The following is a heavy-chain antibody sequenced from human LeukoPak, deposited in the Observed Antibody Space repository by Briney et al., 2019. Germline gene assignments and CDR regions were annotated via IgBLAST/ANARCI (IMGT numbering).Heavy chain of an antibody. CDR3: ARDIDSGYYYFDY. D-gene: IGHD5-12*01. CDR2: INHSGST. Sequence: SETLSLTCAVYGGSFSGYYWSWLRQPPGKGLEWIGEINHSGSTNYNPSLKSRVTISVDKSKNQFSLKLSSVTAADTAVYYCARDIDSGYYYFDYWGQGTLVTVSS. J-gene: IGHJ4*02. V-gene: IGHV4-34*01. CDR1: GGSFSGYY.